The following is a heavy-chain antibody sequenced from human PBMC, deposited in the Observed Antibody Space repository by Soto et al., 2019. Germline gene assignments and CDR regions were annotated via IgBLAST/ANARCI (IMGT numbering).Heavy chain of an antibody. D-gene: IGHD1-26*01. V-gene: IGHV3-33*01. CDR1: GFTFSSYG. CDR2: IWYDGSNK. Sequence: QVQLVESGGGVVQPGRSLRLSCAASGFTFSSYGMHWVRQAPGKGLEWVAVIWYDGSNKYYADSVKGRFTISRGNSKNALYLQMNSLRAEDTAVYYCARDVSGRYPGAYWVQGTLVTVSS. J-gene: IGHJ4*02. CDR3: ARDVSGRYPGAY.